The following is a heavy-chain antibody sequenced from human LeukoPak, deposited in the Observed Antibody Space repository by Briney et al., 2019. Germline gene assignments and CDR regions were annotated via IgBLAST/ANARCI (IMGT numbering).Heavy chain of an antibody. CDR3: ARESGGDLGEAFDI. CDR2: IGGSSTSL. J-gene: IGHJ3*02. CDR1: GFTFSTYA. V-gene: IGHV3-21*01. D-gene: IGHD1-26*01. Sequence: PGESLRLSCAASGFTFSTYAMNWVRQAPGEGLEWVSSIGGSSTSLYYADSLKGRFTISRDNAKNSLYLQLNSLRAEDTAVYYCARESGGDLGEAFDIWGQGTMVTVSS.